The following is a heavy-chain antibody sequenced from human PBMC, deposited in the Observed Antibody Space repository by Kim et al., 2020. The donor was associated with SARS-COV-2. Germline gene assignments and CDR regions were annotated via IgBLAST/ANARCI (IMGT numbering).Heavy chain of an antibody. J-gene: IGHJ4*02. CDR1: GFTVSSNY. V-gene: IGHV3-66*01. D-gene: IGHD1-26*01. CDR2: IYSGGST. Sequence: GGSLRLSCAASGFTVSSNYMSWVRQAPGKGLEWVSVIYSGGSTYYADSVKGRFTISRDNSKNTLYLQMNSLRAEDTAVYYCATWVSGSYCLDYWGQGTLVTVSS. CDR3: ATWVSGSYCLDY.